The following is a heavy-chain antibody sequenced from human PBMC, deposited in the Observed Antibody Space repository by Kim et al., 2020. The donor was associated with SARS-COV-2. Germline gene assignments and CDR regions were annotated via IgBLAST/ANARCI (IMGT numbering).Heavy chain of an antibody. J-gene: IGHJ4*02. Sequence: YGQAFTGRFVFSLDTSVSTAYLQISSLKAEDTALYYCARVIWGSYRYTDYWGQGTLVTVSS. D-gene: IGHD3-16*02. V-gene: IGHV7-4-1*02. CDR3: ARVIWGSYRYTDY.